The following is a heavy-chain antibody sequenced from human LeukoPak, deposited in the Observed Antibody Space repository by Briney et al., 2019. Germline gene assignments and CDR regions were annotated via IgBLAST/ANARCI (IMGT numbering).Heavy chain of an antibody. CDR3: ARCGYSYGTGYHFDY. V-gene: IGHV4-59*01. D-gene: IGHD5-18*01. CDR1: GGSIGIYY. Sequence: SETLSLTCTVSGGSIGIYYWSWIRQPPGKGLEWIGFIYYTGTTNYEPSLESQVTISLDTSKNQFSLKLSSVTAADTAVYYCARCGYSYGTGYHFDYWGQGALVTVSS. J-gene: IGHJ4*02. CDR2: IYYTGTT.